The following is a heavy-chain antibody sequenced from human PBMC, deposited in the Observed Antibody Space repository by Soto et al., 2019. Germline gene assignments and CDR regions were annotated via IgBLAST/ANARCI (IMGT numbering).Heavy chain of an antibody. V-gene: IGHV4-31*03. Sequence: TLSLTCTVSGGSISSGGYYWSWIRQHPGKGLEWIGYIYYSGSTYYNPSLKSRVTISVDTSKNQFSLKLSSVTAADTAVYYCARGAAAAGHKYNWFDPLGQGTLVTVSS. CDR2: IYYSGST. D-gene: IGHD6-13*01. CDR3: ARGAAAAGHKYNWFDP. CDR1: GGSISSGGYY. J-gene: IGHJ5*02.